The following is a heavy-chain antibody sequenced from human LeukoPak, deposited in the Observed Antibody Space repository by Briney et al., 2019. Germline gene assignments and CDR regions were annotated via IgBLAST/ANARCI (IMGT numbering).Heavy chain of an antibody. V-gene: IGHV4-39*01. Sequence: SETLSLTCTVSGGSISSSSYYWGWIRHPPGKGLEWIGSIYYSGSTYYNPSLKSRVTISVDTSKNQFSLKLSSVTAADTAVYYCATHVSRRVDYWGQGTLVTVSS. CDR3: ATHVSRRVDY. J-gene: IGHJ4*02. CDR1: GGSISSSSYY. CDR2: IYYSGST.